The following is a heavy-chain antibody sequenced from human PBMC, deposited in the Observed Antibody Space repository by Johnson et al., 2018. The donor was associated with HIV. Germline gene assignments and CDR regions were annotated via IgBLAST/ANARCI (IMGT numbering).Heavy chain of an antibody. CDR1: GFTFSSYA. CDR2: ISYDGSSK. Sequence: QVQLVESGGGVVQPGRSLRLSCAASGFTFSSYAMHWVRQAPGKGLEWVAVISYDGSSKYYADSVKGRFTISRDNSKNTLYLQMNSLRTEDTAVYYCASGGDYYDSSGYSFWGQGTMVTVSS. V-gene: IGHV3-30-3*01. CDR3: ASGGDYYDSSGYSF. D-gene: IGHD3-22*01. J-gene: IGHJ3*01.